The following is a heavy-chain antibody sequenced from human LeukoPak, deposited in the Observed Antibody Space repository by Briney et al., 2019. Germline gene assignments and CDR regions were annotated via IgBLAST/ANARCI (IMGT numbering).Heavy chain of an antibody. D-gene: IGHD3-10*02. CDR1: GFIFSSYA. V-gene: IGHV3-21*01. CDR2: ISAKSDNS. J-gene: IGHJ4*02. CDR3: ARVEMWVLRGSDH. Sequence: GGSLRLSCAASGFIFSSYAFNWVRQAPGKGLEWVSFISAKSDNSYYADSVEGRFTVSRDNAKNSLFLQLNSLRAEDTAVYYCARVEMWVLRGSDHWGQGVPVTVSS.